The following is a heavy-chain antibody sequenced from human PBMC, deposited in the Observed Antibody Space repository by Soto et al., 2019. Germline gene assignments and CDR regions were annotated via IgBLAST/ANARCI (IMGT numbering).Heavy chain of an antibody. CDR2: IDWDDDK. J-gene: IGHJ4*02. CDR3: ARGVDSSGSLRYFDY. CDR1: GFSLSTSGMC. D-gene: IGHD3-22*01. V-gene: IGHV2-70*01. Sequence: SGPTLVKPTQTLTLTCTFSGFSLSTSGMCVSWIRQPPGKALEWLALIDWDDDKYYSTSLKTRLTSSKDTSKNQVVLKMTNMDPVDTATYYCARGVDSSGSLRYFDYWGQGTLVTVSS.